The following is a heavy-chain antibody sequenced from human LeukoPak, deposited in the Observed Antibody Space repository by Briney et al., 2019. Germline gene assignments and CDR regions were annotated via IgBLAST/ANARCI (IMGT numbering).Heavy chain of an antibody. V-gene: IGHV3-30*02. Sequence: GGSLRLSCAASGFTFSSYGMHWVRQAPGKGLEWVAYIRYDGSNKHYADSVQGRFTISRDNSKNTVYLQMNSLRAEDTAVYYCAKGGIGGATPHRSATPFDYWGQGTLVTAST. CDR3: AKGGIGGATPHRSATPFDY. J-gene: IGHJ4*02. CDR2: IRYDGSNK. D-gene: IGHD1-26*01. CDR1: GFTFSSYG.